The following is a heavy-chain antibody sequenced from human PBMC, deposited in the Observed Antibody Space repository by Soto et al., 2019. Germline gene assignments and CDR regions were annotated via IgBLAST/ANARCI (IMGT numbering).Heavy chain of an antibody. J-gene: IGHJ4*02. CDR3: ARVNFGSGSHYPYFDY. V-gene: IGHV1-2*04. CDR2: INPKSGGT. D-gene: IGHD3-10*01. CDR1: GYTFTGYY. Sequence: ASVKVSCKASGYTFTGYYMHWVRQAPGQGLEWMGWINPKSGGTNYAQKFQGWVTMTRDTSISTAYMELSRLRSDDTAVYYCARVNFGSGSHYPYFDYRGQRTPVTVSS.